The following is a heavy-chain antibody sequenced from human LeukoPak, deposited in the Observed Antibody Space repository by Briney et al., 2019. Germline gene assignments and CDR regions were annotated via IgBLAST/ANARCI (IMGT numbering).Heavy chain of an antibody. CDR2: IYTSGST. Sequence: SETLSLTCTVSGGSISSSYWSWIRQPAGKGLEWIGRIYTSGSTNYNPSLKSRVTMSVDTSKNQFSLKLSSVTAADTAVYYCARALDSESRARFDPWGQGTLVSVSS. CDR1: GGSISSSY. V-gene: IGHV4-4*07. D-gene: IGHD1-26*01. CDR3: ARALDSESRARFDP. J-gene: IGHJ5*02.